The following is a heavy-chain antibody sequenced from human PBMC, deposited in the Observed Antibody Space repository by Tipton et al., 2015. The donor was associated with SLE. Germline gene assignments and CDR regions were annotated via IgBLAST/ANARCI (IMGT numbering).Heavy chain of an antibody. CDR3: ARQVLRIPYDAFDI. CDR1: GGSISSSSYY. D-gene: IGHD3-10*01. CDR2: IYYYGST. J-gene: IGHJ3*02. Sequence: TLSLTCTVSGGSISSSSYYWGWIRQPPGKGLEWIGTIYYYGSTLYNPSLRSRVTISVGTSKNQFSLKLSSVTAADTAVYYCARQVLRIPYDAFDIWGQGTMVTVSS. V-gene: IGHV4-39*01.